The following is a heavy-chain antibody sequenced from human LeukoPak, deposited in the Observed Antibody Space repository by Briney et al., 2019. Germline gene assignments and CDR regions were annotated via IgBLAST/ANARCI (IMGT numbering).Heavy chain of an antibody. Sequence: PGGSLRLSCAASGFTFRNYGMHWVRQAPGKGLEWVAFIRYDGSNEYYVDSVNGRFTISRDNSKNTLYLQMNSLRAVDTAVYYCAKDRQWLVPGAFDIWGQGTMVTVSS. J-gene: IGHJ3*02. CDR3: AKDRQWLVPGAFDI. CDR2: IRYDGSNE. D-gene: IGHD6-19*01. V-gene: IGHV3-30*02. CDR1: GFTFRNYG.